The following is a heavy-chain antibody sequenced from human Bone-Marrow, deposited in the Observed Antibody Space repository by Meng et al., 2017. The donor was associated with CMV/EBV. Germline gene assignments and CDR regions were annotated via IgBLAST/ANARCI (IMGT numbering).Heavy chain of an antibody. CDR3: ARDPRFFQL. D-gene: IGHD2-2*01. V-gene: IGHV3-11*01. Sequence: GESLKISCAASGFTFSDYYMSWIRQAPGKGLEWVSYISSSGSTIYYADSVKGRFTISRDNANNSLYLHMNSLRAEDTAIYYCARDPRFFQLWGQGTMVTVSS. CDR2: ISSSGSTI. J-gene: IGHJ3*01. CDR1: GFTFSDYY.